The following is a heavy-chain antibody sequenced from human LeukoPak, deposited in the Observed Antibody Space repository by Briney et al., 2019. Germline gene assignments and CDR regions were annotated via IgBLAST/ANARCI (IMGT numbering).Heavy chain of an antibody. CDR1: GFTFSSHG. D-gene: IGHD3-10*01. J-gene: IGHJ5*02. CDR2: IWYDGSNK. V-gene: IGHV3-33*01. CDR3: AREYYGSGSYFGWFDP. Sequence: GRSLRLSCAASGFTFSSHGMHWVRQAPGKGLERVAVIWYDGSNKYYADSVKGRFTISRDNSKNTLYLQMNSLRAEDTAVYYCAREYYGSGSYFGWFDPWGQGTLVTVSS.